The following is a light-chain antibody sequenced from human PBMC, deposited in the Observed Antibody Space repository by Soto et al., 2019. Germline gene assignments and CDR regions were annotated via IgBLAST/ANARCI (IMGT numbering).Light chain of an antibody. CDR2: AAS. J-gene: IGKJ2*01. Sequence: DIQMTQSPSSLSASVGDRVTITCRASQTISTHLNWYQQKPGKAPKLMIYAASTLQSGVPSRFSGSGSVTDFTLTINSLQPEDFATYYCQQSLTIPYTFGQGTKLEIK. CDR1: QTISTH. V-gene: IGKV1-39*01. CDR3: QQSLTIPYT.